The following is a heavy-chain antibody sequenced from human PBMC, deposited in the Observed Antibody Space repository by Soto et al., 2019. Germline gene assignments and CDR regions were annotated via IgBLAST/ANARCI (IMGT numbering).Heavy chain of an antibody. D-gene: IGHD3-3*01. J-gene: IGHJ4*02. V-gene: IGHV4-61*01. CDR1: GGSVSSGSYY. Sequence: QVQLQESGPGLVKPSETLSLTCTVSGGSVSSGSYYWSWIRQPPGKGLEWIGYIYYSGSTNYDPSLKSRVSISVDMSKNQDSLKLSSVTAADTAVDYCAGDRNYDFWSGWYFDYWGQGTLVTVSS. CDR2: IYYSGST. CDR3: AGDRNYDFWSGWYFDY.